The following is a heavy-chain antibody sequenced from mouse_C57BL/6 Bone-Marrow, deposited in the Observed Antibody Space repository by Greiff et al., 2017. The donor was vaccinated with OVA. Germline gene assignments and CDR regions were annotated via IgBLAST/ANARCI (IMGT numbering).Heavy chain of an antibody. CDR2: INPSSGYT. D-gene: IGHD2-1*01. CDR1: GYTFTSYT. V-gene: IGHV1-4*01. CDR3: AREDGNWVAY. J-gene: IGHJ3*01. Sequence: QVQLQQSGAELVRPGASVKMSCKASGYTFTSYTMHWVKQRPGQGLEWIGYINPSSGYTKYNQKFKDKATLTADKSSSTAYMQLSSLTSEDSAVYYCAREDGNWVAYWGQGTLVTVSA.